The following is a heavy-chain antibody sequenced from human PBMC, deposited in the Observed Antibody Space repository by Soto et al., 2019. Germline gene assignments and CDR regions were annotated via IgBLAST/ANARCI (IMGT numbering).Heavy chain of an antibody. Sequence: QVQLVQSGAEVKKPGSSVKVSCKASGGTFSSYAISWVRQAPGQGLEWMGGIISIFGTANYAQKFQGRVTITADESTSSDDMALSGLRSEDKADYFCARHVPAAGYYCGVDVWSLGTTVTVSS. D-gene: IGHD2-2*01. V-gene: IGHV1-69*12. J-gene: IGHJ6*02. CDR3: ARHVPAAGYYCGVDV. CDR1: GGTFSSYA. CDR2: IISIFGTA.